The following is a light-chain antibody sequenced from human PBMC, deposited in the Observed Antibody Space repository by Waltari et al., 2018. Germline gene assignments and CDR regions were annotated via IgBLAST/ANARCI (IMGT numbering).Light chain of an antibody. CDR1: QSVLYSSNNKNY. V-gene: IGKV4-1*01. CDR2: WAS. Sequence: DIVMTQSPDSLAVSLGERATINCKSSQSVLYSSNNKNYLAWYQQKPGQPPKLLIYWASTRESGVYDRFSGSGSGTDFTLTISSLQAEDVAVYYCQQYYSTPPTFGQGTKVEIK. CDR3: QQYYSTPPT. J-gene: IGKJ1*01.